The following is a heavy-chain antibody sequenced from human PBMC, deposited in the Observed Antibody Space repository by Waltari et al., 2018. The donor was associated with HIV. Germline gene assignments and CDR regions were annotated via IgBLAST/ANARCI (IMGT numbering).Heavy chain of an antibody. CDR1: GFTFSSYA. J-gene: IGHJ3*02. Sequence: EVQLLESGGGLVQPGGSLRLSCAASGFTFSSYAMSWVRQAPGKGLEWVSAMSGSGGSTYYADAVKGRFTISRDNSKNTLYLQMNSLRAEDTAVYYCAKRGKVMITFGGVIVNDAFDIWGQGTMVTVSS. CDR2: MSGSGGST. V-gene: IGHV3-23*01. D-gene: IGHD3-16*02. CDR3: AKRGKVMITFGGVIVNDAFDI.